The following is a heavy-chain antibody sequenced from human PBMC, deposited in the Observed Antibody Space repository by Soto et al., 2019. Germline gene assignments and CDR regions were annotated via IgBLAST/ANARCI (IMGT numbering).Heavy chain of an antibody. J-gene: IGHJ6*02. CDR2: VSSDGSNI. CDR1: EFTFSSYA. V-gene: IGHV3-30*18. CDR3: AKDQSTNSRSYHALDV. Sequence: QVQLVESGGGVVQPGESLRLSCAASEFTFSSYAMHWVRQAPGKGLEWVAVVSSDGSNIYYADSVKGRFTISRDNSKNTLNLQMNSLRAEDTAVYYCAKDQSTNSRSYHALDVWGQGTRVNVSS. D-gene: IGHD2-8*01.